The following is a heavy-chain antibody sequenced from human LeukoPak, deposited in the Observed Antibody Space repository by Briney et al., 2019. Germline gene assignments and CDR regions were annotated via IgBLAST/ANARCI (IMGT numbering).Heavy chain of an antibody. V-gene: IGHV3-23*01. CDR1: GFTFNDIA. J-gene: IGHJ6*02. Sequence: GGSLRLSCAAPGFTFNDIAMTWVRQAPGKGLEWVSTLSRSGSNTYYADSVKGRFIIFGDNSKNTVYLQMSSLRAEDTALYYCAKGWAMDVWGQGTTVTVFS. D-gene: IGHD3-16*01. CDR2: LSRSGSNT. CDR3: AKGWAMDV.